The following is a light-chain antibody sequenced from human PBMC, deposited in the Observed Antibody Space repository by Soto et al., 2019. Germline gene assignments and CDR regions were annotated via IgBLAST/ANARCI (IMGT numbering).Light chain of an antibody. Sequence: EIVLTQSPGTLSLSPGERATLSCRASQSVNSNHLAWYQQRPGQAPRLLIYGASIRVTGIPDRFSGSGSGTDFTLTISRLEPEDFAVFYCQQYGSSLVTFGQGTRLEIK. CDR2: GAS. V-gene: IGKV3-20*01. CDR1: QSVNSNH. CDR3: QQYGSSLVT. J-gene: IGKJ5*01.